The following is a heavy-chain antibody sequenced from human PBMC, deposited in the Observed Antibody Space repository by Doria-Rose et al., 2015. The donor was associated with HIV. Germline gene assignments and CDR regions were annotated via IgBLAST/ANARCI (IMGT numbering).Heavy chain of an antibody. CDR2: IFSDDER. CDR1: GVSLSSPGMG. D-gene: IGHD6-13*01. Sequence: SGPVLVKPTETLTLTCTVSGVSLSSPGMGVSWIRQPPGKALEWLANIFSDDERSYKTSLKSRLTISRGTSRRQVVLTMTDMDAVDTATYYCARIRSSRWYHKYYFDFWGQGTLVIVS. CDR3: ARIRSSRWYHKYYFDF. J-gene: IGHJ4*02. V-gene: IGHV2-26*01.